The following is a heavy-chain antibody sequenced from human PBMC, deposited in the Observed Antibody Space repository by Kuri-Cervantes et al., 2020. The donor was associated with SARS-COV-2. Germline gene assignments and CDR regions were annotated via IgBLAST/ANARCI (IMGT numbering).Heavy chain of an antibody. V-gene: IGHV3-30-3*01. CDR1: GFTFSSYA. J-gene: IGHJ3*02. Sequence: GGSLRLSCAASGFTFSSYAMHWVRQAPGKGLEWVAVISYDGSNKYYADSVKGRFTISRDNSKNTLYLQMNSLRAEDTAVYYCARDLTEITMIVVVITYALDIWGQGTMVTVSS. CDR3: ARDLTEITMIVVVITYALDI. D-gene: IGHD3-22*01. CDR2: ISYDGSNK.